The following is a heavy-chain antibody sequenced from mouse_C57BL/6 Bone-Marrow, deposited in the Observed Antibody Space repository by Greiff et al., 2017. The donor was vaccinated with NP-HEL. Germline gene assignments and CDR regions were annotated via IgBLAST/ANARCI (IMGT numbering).Heavy chain of an antibody. CDR1: GFTFSDYG. V-gene: IGHV5-17*01. D-gene: IGHD2-1*01. CDR3: AKIYYGNYDYAMDY. Sequence: EVHLVESGGGLVKPGGSLKLSCAASGFTFSDYGMHWVRQAPEKGLEWVAYISSGSSTIYYADTVKGRFTISRDNAKNTLFLQMTSLRSEDTAMYYCAKIYYGNYDYAMDYWGQGTSVTVSS. J-gene: IGHJ4*01. CDR2: ISSGSSTI.